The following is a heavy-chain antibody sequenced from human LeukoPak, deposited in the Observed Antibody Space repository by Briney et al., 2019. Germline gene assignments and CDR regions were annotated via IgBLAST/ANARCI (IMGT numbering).Heavy chain of an antibody. CDR2: IIPIFGTA. J-gene: IGHJ4*02. CDR3: AQVPSGSYYAPLLN. D-gene: IGHD1-26*01. V-gene: IGHV1-69*06. CDR1: GGTFSSYA. Sequence: GASVKVSCKASGGTFSSYAISWVRQAPGQGLEWMGGIIPIFGTANYAQKFQGRVTITADKSTSTAYMELSSLRSEDTAVYYCAQVPSGSYYAPLLNWGQGTLVTVSS.